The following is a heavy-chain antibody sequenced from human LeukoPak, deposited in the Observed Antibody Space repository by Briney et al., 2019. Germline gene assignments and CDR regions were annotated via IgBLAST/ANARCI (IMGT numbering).Heavy chain of an antibody. CDR3: AREGKFTMVRGVIRYYYMDV. Sequence: SETLSLTCTVSGGSIRSYYWSWIRQPPGKGLEWIGYIYYSGSTNYNPSLKSRVTIPVDTSKNQFSLKLSSVTAADTAVYYCAREGKFTMVRGVIRYYYMDVWGKGTTVTISS. J-gene: IGHJ6*03. V-gene: IGHV4-59*01. CDR1: GGSIRSYY. CDR2: IYYSGST. D-gene: IGHD3-10*01.